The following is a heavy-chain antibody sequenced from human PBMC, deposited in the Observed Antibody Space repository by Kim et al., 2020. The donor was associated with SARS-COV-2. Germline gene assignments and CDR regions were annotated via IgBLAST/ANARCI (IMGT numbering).Heavy chain of an antibody. CDR2: IYYSGST. CDR1: GGSISSSSYY. CDR3: ARLVGGTMIVVVITKYYFDY. Sequence: SETLSLTCTVSGGSISSSSYYWGWIRQPPGKGLEWIGSIYYSGSTYYNPSLKSRVTISVDTSKNQFTLKLSSVTAADTAVYYCARLVGGTMIVVVITKYYFDYGGQGPLVTVSS. D-gene: IGHD3-22*01. J-gene: IGHJ4*02. V-gene: IGHV4-39*01.